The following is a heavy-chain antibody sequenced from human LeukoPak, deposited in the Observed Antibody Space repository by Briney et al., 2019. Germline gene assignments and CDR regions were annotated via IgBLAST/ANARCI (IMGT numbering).Heavy chain of an antibody. Sequence: GESLKISRKGSGYSFTNYWIGWVRQMAGKGLEWMGIIYPGDSYNRYSPSFQGQVTISADKSISTAYLQWSSLKASDTAMYYCARLKTVTTYGLGAFDIWGQGTMVTVSS. J-gene: IGHJ3*02. CDR2: IYPGDSYN. CDR3: ARLKTVTTYGLGAFDI. D-gene: IGHD4-17*01. V-gene: IGHV5-51*01. CDR1: GYSFTNYW.